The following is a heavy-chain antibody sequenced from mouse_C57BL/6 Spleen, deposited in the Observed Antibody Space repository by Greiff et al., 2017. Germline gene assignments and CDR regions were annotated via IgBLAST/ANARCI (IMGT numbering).Heavy chain of an antibody. CDR3: TRVDYCGGSPFAY. V-gene: IGHV5-9-1*02. Sequence: EVQGVESGEGLVKPGGSLKLSCAASGFTFSSYAMSWVRQTPETRLGLVAYISSGGDYIYYADPVQGRFTISRDNARNTLYLQMSSLKSADTAMYYCTRVDYCGGSPFAYWGQGTLVTVSA. J-gene: IGHJ3*01. CDR1: GFTFSSYA. D-gene: IGHD1-1*01. CDR2: ISSGGDYI.